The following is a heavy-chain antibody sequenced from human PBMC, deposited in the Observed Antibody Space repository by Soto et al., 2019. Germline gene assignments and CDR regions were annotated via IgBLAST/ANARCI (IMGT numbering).Heavy chain of an antibody. V-gene: IGHV4-59*01. CDR1: GGSISSYY. Sequence: QVQLQESGPGLVKPSETLSLTCTVSGGSISSYYWSWIRHPPGKGLEWIGYIYYSGSTNYNPSLKSRVTISVDTSKNQFSLKLSSVTAADTAVYYCASNREYYGSSGIFDYWGQGTLVTVSS. CDR2: IYYSGST. D-gene: IGHD3-22*01. CDR3: ASNREYYGSSGIFDY. J-gene: IGHJ4*02.